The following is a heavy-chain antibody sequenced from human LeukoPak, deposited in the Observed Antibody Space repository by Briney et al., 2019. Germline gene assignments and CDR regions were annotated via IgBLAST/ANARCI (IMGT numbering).Heavy chain of an antibody. D-gene: IGHD3-22*01. Sequence: PGGSLRLSCAASGFTFDDYTMHWVRQAPGKGLEWVSLISWDGGSTYYADSVKGRFTISRDNSKNTLYLQMNSLRAEDTAVYYCAKDGNYYYDSSGYALDYWGQGTLVTVSS. V-gene: IGHV3-43*01. J-gene: IGHJ4*02. CDR2: ISWDGGST. CDR3: AKDGNYYYDSSGYALDY. CDR1: GFTFDDYT.